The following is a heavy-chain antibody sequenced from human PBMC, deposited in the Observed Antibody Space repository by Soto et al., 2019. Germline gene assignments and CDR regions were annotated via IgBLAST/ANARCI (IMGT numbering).Heavy chain of an antibody. CDR1: GGSISSSSYY. J-gene: IGHJ6*03. V-gene: IGHV4-39*01. Sequence: SETLSLTCTVSGGSISSSSYYWGWIRQPPGKGLEWIGSIYYSGSTYYNPSLKSRVTISVETSKNQFSLKLSSVTAADTAVYYCARHYRGEYSGYDTYYYYYYMDVWGKGTTVTVSS. D-gene: IGHD5-12*01. CDR3: ARHYRGEYSGYDTYYYYYYMDV. CDR2: IYYSGST.